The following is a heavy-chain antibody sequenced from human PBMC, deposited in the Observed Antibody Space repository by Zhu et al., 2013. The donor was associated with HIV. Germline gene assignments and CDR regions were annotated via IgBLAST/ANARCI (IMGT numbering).Heavy chain of an antibody. J-gene: IGHJ4*02. CDR1: GYTFTDYY. CDR3: ARRGPPTTVTMFDY. D-gene: IGHD4-17*01. CDR2: INPNTGAT. Sequence: QVQLVQSGTEVKKPGDSVKVSCKASGYTFTDYYIHWVRQAPGQGPEWMGWINPNTGATNFAQKFQGRVTMTRDTSISTAYMELSRLRSDDTAVYYCARRGPPTTVTMFDYWGQGTLVTVSS. V-gene: IGHV1-2*02.